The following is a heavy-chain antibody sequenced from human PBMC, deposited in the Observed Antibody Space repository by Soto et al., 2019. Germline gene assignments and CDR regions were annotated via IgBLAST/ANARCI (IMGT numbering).Heavy chain of an antibody. CDR1: GGSITSANW. Sequence: LSLTCAVSGGSITSANWWTWVRQPPGGGLEWIGEISHSGITNYKASLKSRVTMSVYKTKKDVSLKLTSVTAADADVYYCARALRGWFDPWGQGTPVTVS. V-gene: IGHV4-4*02. J-gene: IGHJ5*02. CDR3: ARALRGWFDP. CDR2: ISHSGIT.